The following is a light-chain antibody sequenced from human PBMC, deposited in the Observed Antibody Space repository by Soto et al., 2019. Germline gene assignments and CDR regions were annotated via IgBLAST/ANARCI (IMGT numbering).Light chain of an antibody. CDR2: AVS. CDR1: QGSRND. Sequence: AIQITQSPCSLSASVGGRVTMTRLASQGSRNDVGWYQQKPGKAPKLLIYAVSSLQSGVPSRFSGSGSGTDFILTISSLQPEDFATYYCIQDYSFPLTFGGGTKVDIK. J-gene: IGKJ4*01. CDR3: IQDYSFPLT. V-gene: IGKV1-6*01.